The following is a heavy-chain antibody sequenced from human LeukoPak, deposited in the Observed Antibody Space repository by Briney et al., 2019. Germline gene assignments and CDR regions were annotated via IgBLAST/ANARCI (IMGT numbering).Heavy chain of an antibody. V-gene: IGHV4-34*01. CDR3: ARRARGQYYFDY. CDR1: GGSFSGYY. J-gene: IGHJ4*02. Sequence: KPSETLSLTCAVYGGSFSGYYWSWIRQPPGKGLEWIGEINHSGSTNYNPSLKSRVTISVDTSKNQFSLKLSSMTAADTAVYYCARRARGQYYFDYWGQGTLVTVSS. D-gene: IGHD4-11*01. CDR2: INHSGST.